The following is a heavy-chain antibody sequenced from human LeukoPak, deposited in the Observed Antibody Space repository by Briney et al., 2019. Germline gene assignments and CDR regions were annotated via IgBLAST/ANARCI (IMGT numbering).Heavy chain of an antibody. V-gene: IGHV5-51*01. J-gene: IGHJ5*02. CDR2: IYPGDSDT. CDR3: ARAYCSSSSCDSYNWFDP. Sequence: GESLKISCKGSGYSFTSYWIGWVRQMPGKGLEWMGIIYPGDSDTRYSPSFQGQVTISADKSISTAYLQRRRLKASDTAMYYCARAYCSSSSCDSYNWFDPWGRGTLVTVSS. D-gene: IGHD2-2*02. CDR1: GYSFTSYW.